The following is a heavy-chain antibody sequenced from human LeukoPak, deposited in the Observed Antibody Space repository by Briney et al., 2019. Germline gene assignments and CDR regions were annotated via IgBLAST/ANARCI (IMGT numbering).Heavy chain of an antibody. V-gene: IGHV3-23*01. D-gene: IGHD3-10*01. CDR1: GFTFSSYA. J-gene: IGHJ3*02. Sequence: GGSLRLSCAASGFTFSSYAMSWVRQPPGKGLEGISGIGGTGDSTYYADSVKGRFTISRDNSRNTLYLQMNSLRAEDTAVYYCAKEWFWELNAFDIWGQGTMVTVSS. CDR3: AKEWFWELNAFDI. CDR2: IGGTGDST.